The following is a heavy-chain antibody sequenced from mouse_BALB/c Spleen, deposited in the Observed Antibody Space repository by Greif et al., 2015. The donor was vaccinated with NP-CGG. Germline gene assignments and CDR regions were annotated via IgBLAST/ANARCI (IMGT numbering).Heavy chain of an antibody. CDR2: ISNLAYSI. CDR1: GFTFSDYA. J-gene: IGHJ1*01. Sequence: EVMLVESGGGLVQPGGSRKLSCAASGFTFSDYAMAWVRQAPGKGPEWVAFISNLAYSIYYADTVTGRFTISRENAKNTLYLEMSSLRSEDTAMYYCARDYGSSYWYFDVWGAGTTVTVSS. CDR3: ARDYGSSYWYFDV. V-gene: IGHV5-15*02. D-gene: IGHD1-1*01.